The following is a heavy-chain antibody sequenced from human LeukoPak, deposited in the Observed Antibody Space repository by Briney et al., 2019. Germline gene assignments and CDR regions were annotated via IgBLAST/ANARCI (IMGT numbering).Heavy chain of an antibody. CDR2: IRNKANRYTT. D-gene: IGHD7-27*01. J-gene: IGHJ4*02. V-gene: IGHV3-72*01. CDR3: ARSPLGIAPFDY. CDR1: GFTFSDHH. Sequence: GGSLRLSCAASGFTFSDHHMDWVRQAPGEGLEWVARIRNKANRYTTEYAASVKGRFTISRDDSENSLYLQMDSLKTEDTAVYYCARSPLGIAPFDYWGQGTLVTVSS.